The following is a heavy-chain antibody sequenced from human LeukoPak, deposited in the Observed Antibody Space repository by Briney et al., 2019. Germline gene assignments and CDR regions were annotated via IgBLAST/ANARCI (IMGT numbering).Heavy chain of an antibody. CDR2: TYYRSKWYN. Sequence: SQTLSLTCDVSGDCVSKNGAWNWIRQSPSRGLEWLGRTYYRSKWYNDYAESMEGRMTISQDTSKNQYSLHLNSVTPDDTAVYYCARDLGTTGWHTFDYWGQGTLVTVSS. CDR3: ARDLGTTGWHTFDY. J-gene: IGHJ4*02. D-gene: IGHD6-19*01. V-gene: IGHV6-1*01. CDR1: GDCVSKNGA.